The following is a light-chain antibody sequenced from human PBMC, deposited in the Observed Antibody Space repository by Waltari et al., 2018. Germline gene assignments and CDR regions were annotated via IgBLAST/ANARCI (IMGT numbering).Light chain of an antibody. Sequence: DIQMTQSPSTLSASVGDRVTITCRASQSISNWLAWYQQKPGKAPKFLIYKTSNLESGVPSRFSGSGSWTEFTLTISSLQPDDFATYYCQQYNVYSLTFGGGTKVEIK. CDR3: QQYNVYSLT. V-gene: IGKV1-5*03. J-gene: IGKJ4*01. CDR2: KTS. CDR1: QSISNW.